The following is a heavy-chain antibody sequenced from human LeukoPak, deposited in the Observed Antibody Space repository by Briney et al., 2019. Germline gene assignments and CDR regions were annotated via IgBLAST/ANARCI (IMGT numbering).Heavy chain of an antibody. CDR1: GNTFTSYY. D-gene: IGHD1-26*01. J-gene: IGHJ4*02. CDR2: INPSGGST. Sequence: SSGKVSCKASGNTFTSYYMHWVRQAPGQGLEWMGIINPSGGSTSYAQKFLGRVTMTRDTSTSTVYMELSSLRSEDTAVYYCARRSSRGSLLHFDYWGQGTLVTVSS. CDR3: ARRSSRGSLLHFDY. V-gene: IGHV1-46*01.